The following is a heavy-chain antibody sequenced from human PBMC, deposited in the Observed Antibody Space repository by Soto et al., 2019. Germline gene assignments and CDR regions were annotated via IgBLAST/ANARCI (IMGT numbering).Heavy chain of an antibody. CDR3: ARFRVLLWFRELSGGNYYYGMDV. V-gene: IGHV1-2*02. D-gene: IGHD3-10*01. Sequence: ASVKVSCKASGYTFTGYYMHWVRQAPGQGLEWMGWINPNSGGTNYAQKFQGGVTMTRDTSISTAYMELSRLRSDDTAVYYCARFRVLLWFRELSGGNYYYGMDVWGQGTTVTVSS. CDR1: GYTFTGYY. J-gene: IGHJ6*02. CDR2: INPNSGGT.